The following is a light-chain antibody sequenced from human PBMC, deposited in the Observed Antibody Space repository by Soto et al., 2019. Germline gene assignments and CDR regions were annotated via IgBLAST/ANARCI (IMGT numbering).Light chain of an antibody. Sequence: QSVLTQPPSMSASPGQMVTISCSGGSSSIGSNYVYWYQQFPGAAPKLLIYTNNKRSSGVPDRFSGSKSGTSASLAISGLRSEDEADYYCAAWDDSLSGFWLFGGGTKVTVL. CDR2: TNN. CDR1: SSSIGSNY. CDR3: AAWDDSLSGFWL. V-gene: IGLV1-47*02. J-gene: IGLJ3*02.